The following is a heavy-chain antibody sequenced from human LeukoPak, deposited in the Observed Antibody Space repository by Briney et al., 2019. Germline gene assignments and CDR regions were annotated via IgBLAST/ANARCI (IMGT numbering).Heavy chain of an antibody. V-gene: IGHV3-30*02. Sequence: PGGSLRLSCLASGSTFNSYAMHWVRRAPGKGLEWVAFIRHDGSSEYYADSVKGRFIISRDRSGNTVYLQMKSLRPEDTAIYYCARHNTRFLERLPALGSWGQGTLVTVSS. J-gene: IGHJ5*02. CDR2: IRHDGSSE. D-gene: IGHD3-3*01. CDR3: ARHNTRFLERLPALGS. CDR1: GSTFNSYA.